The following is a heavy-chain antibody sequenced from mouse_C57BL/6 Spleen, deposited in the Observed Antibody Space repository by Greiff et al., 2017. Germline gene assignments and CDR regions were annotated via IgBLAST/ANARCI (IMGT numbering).Heavy chain of an antibody. CDR3: ARAIRYQYWYFDV. Sequence: QVQLQQSGAELVKPGASVKISCKASGYAFSSYWMNWVKQRPGKGLEWIGQIYPGDGDTNYNGKFKGKATLTADKSSSTAYMQLSSLTSEDSAVYFCARAIRYQYWYFDVWGTGTTVTVSS. CDR1: GYAFSSYW. CDR2: IYPGDGDT. J-gene: IGHJ1*03. V-gene: IGHV1-80*01. D-gene: IGHD1-1*01.